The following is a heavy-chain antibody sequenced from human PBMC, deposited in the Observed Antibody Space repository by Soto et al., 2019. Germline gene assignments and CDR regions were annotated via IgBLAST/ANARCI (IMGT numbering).Heavy chain of an antibody. CDR1: GDSVSSDSAT. V-gene: IGHV6-1*01. CDR2: TYYRSKWSN. J-gene: IGHJ5*01. D-gene: IGHD3-16*01. CDR3: ARLIGNSWLDS. Sequence: SQTLSLTCAISGDSVSSDSATWEWIRQSPSRGLEWLGRTYYRSKWSNDYAVSVKGRITINPDTSNNQFSLHLNSVTPDDTAVYYCARLIGNSWLDSWGQGTLVTVSS.